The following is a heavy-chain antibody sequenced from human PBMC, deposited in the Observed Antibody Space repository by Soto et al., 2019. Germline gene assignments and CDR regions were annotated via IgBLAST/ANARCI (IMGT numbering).Heavy chain of an antibody. CDR1: GGSISSYY. J-gene: IGHJ4*02. CDR3: ARGFPAEY. CDR2: IYYSRST. V-gene: IGHV4-59*01. Sequence: SETLSLTCTVSGGSISSYYWSCIRQPPGKGLEWIGYIYYSRSTNYNPSLKSRVTISVDTSKNQFSLKLSSVTAADTAVYYCARGFPAEYWGQGTMVTVSS.